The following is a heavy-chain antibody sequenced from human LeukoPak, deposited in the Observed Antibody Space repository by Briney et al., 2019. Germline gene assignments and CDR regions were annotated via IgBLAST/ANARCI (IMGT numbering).Heavy chain of an antibody. Sequence: SVKVSCKASGGTFSSYAISWVRQAPGQGLEWMGGIIPIFGTPNYAQKFQGRVTITADESTSTAYMELSSLRSEDTAVYYCARRWGPLCSSASCYWRDWYFDLWGRGTLVTVSS. CDR1: GGTFSSYA. J-gene: IGHJ2*01. CDR3: ARRWGPLCSSASCYWRDWYFDL. CDR2: IIPIFGTP. V-gene: IGHV1-69*13. D-gene: IGHD2-2*01.